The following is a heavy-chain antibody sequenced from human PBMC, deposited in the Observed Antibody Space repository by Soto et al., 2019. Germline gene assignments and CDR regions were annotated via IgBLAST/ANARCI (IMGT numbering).Heavy chain of an antibody. CDR3: ARGGGSTFNWFDP. D-gene: IGHD2-15*01. CDR1: GGSISSFNYF. CDR2: LYYSGNT. Sequence: QLQLQESGPGLVKPSETLSLTCTVSGGSISSFNYFWGWIRQPPGKGLEWIGSLYYSGNTYYNPPRPSRVTISVDTSKKQCTLTLRSVTAADTAVYYCARGGGSTFNWFDPWGQGTLVTVSP. V-gene: IGHV4-39*01. J-gene: IGHJ5*02.